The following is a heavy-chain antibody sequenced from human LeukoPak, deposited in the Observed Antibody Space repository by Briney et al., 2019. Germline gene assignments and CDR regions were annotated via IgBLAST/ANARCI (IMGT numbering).Heavy chain of an antibody. CDR2: ISSSSSYI. V-gene: IGHV3-21*01. J-gene: IGHJ3*02. D-gene: IGHD3-22*01. CDR1: GFTFSSYS. Sequence: PGGSLRLSCAASGFTFSSYSMNWLRQAPGKGLECVSSISSSSSYIYYADSVKGRFTISRDNAKNSLYLQMNSLRAEDTAVYYCARDLGYYDSSGYWGYAFDIWGQGTMVTVSS. CDR3: ARDLGYYDSSGYWGYAFDI.